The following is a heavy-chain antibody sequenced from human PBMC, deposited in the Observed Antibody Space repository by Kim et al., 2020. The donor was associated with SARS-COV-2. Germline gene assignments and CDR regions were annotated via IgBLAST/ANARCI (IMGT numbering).Heavy chain of an antibody. CDR3: VTTVTTSEYFQY. Sequence: RYSPSFQGQVTISADKSISTAYLQWSSLKASDTAMYYCVTTVTTSEYFQYWGQGTLVTVSS. V-gene: IGHV5-51*01. D-gene: IGHD4-17*01. J-gene: IGHJ1*01.